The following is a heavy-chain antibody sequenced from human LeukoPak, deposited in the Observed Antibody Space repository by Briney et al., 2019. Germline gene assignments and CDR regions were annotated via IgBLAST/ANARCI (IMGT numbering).Heavy chain of an antibody. V-gene: IGHV1-2*02. CDR3: ARTDIVVVPAADLPPDY. Sequence: ASVTVSFKASGYTFTVYYMHWVRQAPGQGLEWMGWINPNSGGTNYAQKFQGRVTITRDRAISTAYMELSRLRSDDTAVYYCARTDIVVVPAADLPPDYWGQGTLVTVSS. D-gene: IGHD2-2*01. CDR1: GYTFTVYY. J-gene: IGHJ4*02. CDR2: INPNSGGT.